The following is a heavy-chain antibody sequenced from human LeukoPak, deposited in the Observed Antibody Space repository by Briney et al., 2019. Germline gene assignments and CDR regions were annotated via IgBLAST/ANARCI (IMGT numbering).Heavy chain of an antibody. J-gene: IGHJ3*02. CDR1: GFTFSSYS. V-gene: IGHV3-21*01. Sequence: PGGSLRLSCAASGFTFSSYSMNWVRQAPGKGLEWVSSISSSSSYIYYADSVKGRFTISRDNAKNSLYLQMNSLRAEDTAVYYCARGQAADDAFDIWGQGTMVTVSS. CDR2: ISSSSSYI. CDR3: ARGQAADDAFDI. D-gene: IGHD6-13*01.